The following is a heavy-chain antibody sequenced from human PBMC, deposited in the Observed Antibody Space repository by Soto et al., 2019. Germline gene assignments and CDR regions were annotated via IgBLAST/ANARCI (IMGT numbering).Heavy chain of an antibody. D-gene: IGHD3-10*01. CDR1: GFTLTTYT. V-gene: IGHV3-21*01. CDR2: ITSSSGHI. Sequence: LXLSCEASGFTLTTYTMNWVRQASGKGLEWVSSITSSSGHIYYADSVKGRFTISRDNAGNSLYLQMNSLRAEDTAVYYCVRERGLSSFYGMDVWGQGTTVTVSS. J-gene: IGHJ6*02. CDR3: VRERGLSSFYGMDV.